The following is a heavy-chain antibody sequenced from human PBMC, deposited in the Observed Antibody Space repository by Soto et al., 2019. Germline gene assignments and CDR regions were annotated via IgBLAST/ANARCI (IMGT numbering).Heavy chain of an antibody. CDR1: GFTFSSYA. CDR3: ARDLRGSAVAVQYYFDY. Sequence: VQLVESGGGVVQPGRSLRLSCAASGFTFSSYAMHWVRQAPGKGLEWVAVISYDGSNKYYADSVKGRFTISRDNSKNTLYLQMNSLRAEDTAVYYCARDLRGSAVAVQYYFDYWGQGTLVTVSS. V-gene: IGHV3-30-3*01. J-gene: IGHJ4*02. CDR2: ISYDGSNK. D-gene: IGHD6-19*01.